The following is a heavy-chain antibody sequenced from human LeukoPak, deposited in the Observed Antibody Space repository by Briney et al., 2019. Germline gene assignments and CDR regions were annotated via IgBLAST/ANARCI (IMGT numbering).Heavy chain of an antibody. J-gene: IGHJ4*02. CDR3: ARGGGSWYPDS. Sequence: SETLSLTCAVYGGSFSGYYWSWIRQPPGKGLEWIGEINHSGSTNYNPSLKSRVTISVDTSKNQFSLKLSSVTDADTAVYYCARGGGSWYPDSWGQGTLVTVSS. V-gene: IGHV4-34*01. CDR2: INHSGST. CDR1: GGSFSGYY. D-gene: IGHD6-13*01.